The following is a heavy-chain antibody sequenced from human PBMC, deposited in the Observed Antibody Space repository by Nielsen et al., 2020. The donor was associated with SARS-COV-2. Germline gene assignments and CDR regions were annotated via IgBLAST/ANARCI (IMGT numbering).Heavy chain of an antibody. CDR1: GYTFTSYA. CDR2: INAGNGNT. J-gene: IGHJ4*02. V-gene: IGHV1-3*01. Sequence: ASVKVSCMASGYTFTSYAMHLVRQAPGQRLEWMGWINAGNGNTKYSQKFQGRVTITRDTSASTAYMELSSLRSEDTAVYYCARSRHDGDPIDYWGQGTLVTVSS. D-gene: IGHD7-27*01. CDR3: ARSRHDGDPIDY.